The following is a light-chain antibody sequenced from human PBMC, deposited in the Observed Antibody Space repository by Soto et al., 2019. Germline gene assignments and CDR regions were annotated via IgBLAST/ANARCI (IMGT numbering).Light chain of an antibody. CDR1: ISDVGGYNY. V-gene: IGLV2-14*01. Sequence: QPSLTQPASVPGSPGQSITISCTGTISDVGGYNYVSWYQQHPGKAPKLLIYEVSNRPSGVSNRSSGYRSGNTASLTISGLQAEDEADYYCSSYTSSSTLVFGTGTTVTV. CDR3: SSYTSSSTLV. CDR2: EVS. J-gene: IGLJ1*01.